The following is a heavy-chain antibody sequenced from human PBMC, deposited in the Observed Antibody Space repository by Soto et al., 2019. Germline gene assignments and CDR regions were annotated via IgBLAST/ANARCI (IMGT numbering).Heavy chain of an antibody. CDR1: GGSISSYY. V-gene: IGHV4-59*08. D-gene: IGHD3-3*01. Sequence: PSETLSLTCTVSGGSISSYYWSWIRQPPGKGLEWIGYIYYSGSTNYNPSLKSRVTISVDTSKNQFSLKLSSVTAADTAVYYCARLNPGGFRLRFLEWTDDAFDIWGQGTMVTVSS. CDR2: IYYSGST. J-gene: IGHJ3*02. CDR3: ARLNPGGFRLRFLEWTDDAFDI.